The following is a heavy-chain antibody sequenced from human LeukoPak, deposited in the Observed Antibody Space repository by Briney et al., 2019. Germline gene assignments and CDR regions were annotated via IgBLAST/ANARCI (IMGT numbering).Heavy chain of an antibody. CDR2: INPNSGGT. CDR3: ASHYGSGSHDAFDI. D-gene: IGHD3-10*01. CDR1: GYTFTGYY. Sequence: VASVKVSCKASGYTFTGYYMHWVRQAPGQGLEWMGWINPNSGGTNYAQKFQGRVTMTRDTSISTAYMELSRLRSDDTAVYYCASHYGSGSHDAFDIWGQGTMVTVSS. V-gene: IGHV1-2*02. J-gene: IGHJ3*02.